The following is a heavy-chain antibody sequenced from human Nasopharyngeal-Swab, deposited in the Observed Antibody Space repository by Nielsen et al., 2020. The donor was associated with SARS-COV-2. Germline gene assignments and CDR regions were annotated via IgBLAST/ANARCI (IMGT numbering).Heavy chain of an antibody. D-gene: IGHD3-3*01. Sequence: RQAPGKALEWLAHIFSNDEKSYSTSLKSRLTISKDTSKSQVVLTMTNMDPVDTATYYCARSYDFWSGYYQYYYYGMDVWGQGTTVTVSS. J-gene: IGHJ6*02. V-gene: IGHV2-26*01. CDR3: ARSYDFWSGYYQYYYYGMDV. CDR2: IFSNDEK.